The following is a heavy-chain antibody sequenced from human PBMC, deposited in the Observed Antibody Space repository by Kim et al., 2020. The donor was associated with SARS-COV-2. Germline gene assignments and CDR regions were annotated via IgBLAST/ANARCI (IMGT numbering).Heavy chain of an antibody. D-gene: IGHD1-26*01. CDR1: GGSISSSSYY. CDR3: ARDTTWARYYFDY. CDR2: IYYSGST. V-gene: IGHV4-39*07. J-gene: IGHJ4*02. Sequence: SETLSLTCTVSGGSISSSSYYWGWIRQPPGKGLEWIGSIYYSGSTYYNPSLKSRVTISVDTSKNQFSLKLSSVTAADTAVYYCARDTTWARYYFDYWGQGTLVTVSS.